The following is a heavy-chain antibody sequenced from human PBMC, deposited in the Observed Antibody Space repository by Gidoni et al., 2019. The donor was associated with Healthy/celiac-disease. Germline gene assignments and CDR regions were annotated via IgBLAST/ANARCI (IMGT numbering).Heavy chain of an antibody. J-gene: IGHJ3*02. CDR2: IYYSGST. Sequence: LQLQESGPGLVKPSETLSLTCTVSGGPISSSSYYWGWIRQPPGKGLEWIGSIYYSGSTYSNPSLKRLVPISVDTSKNQFSLKLSSVTAADTAVYYCARDAVPTSPAFDIWGQGTMVTVSS. CDR1: GGPISSSSYY. V-gene: IGHV4-39*02. D-gene: IGHD4-17*01. CDR3: ARDAVPTSPAFDI.